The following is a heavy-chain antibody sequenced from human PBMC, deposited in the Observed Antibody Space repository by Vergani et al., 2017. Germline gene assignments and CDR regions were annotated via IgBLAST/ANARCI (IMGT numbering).Heavy chain of an antibody. J-gene: IGHJ4*02. CDR3: AREGIAAAGRYDY. D-gene: IGHD6-13*01. V-gene: IGHV4-59*12. CDR2: IYYSGGT. Sequence: QVQLQESGPGLVKPSETLSLTCTVSGGSISSYYWSWIRQPPGKGLEWIGYIYYSGGTYYNPSLKSRVTISVDTSKNQFALKLSSVTAADTAVYYCAREGIAAAGRYDYGGQGTLVTVSS. CDR1: GGSISSYY.